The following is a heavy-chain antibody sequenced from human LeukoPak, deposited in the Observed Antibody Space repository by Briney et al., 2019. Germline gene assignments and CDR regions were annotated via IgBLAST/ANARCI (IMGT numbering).Heavy chain of an antibody. CDR1: GFTFSNYW. V-gene: IGHV3-74*01. Sequence: GGSLRLSCAASGFTFSNYWMHWVRQVPGKGLVWVSRGDGGGSSTSYADSVKGRFSISRDNAKSILYLQMNSLRAEDTAVYYCAKAGTGTNMIFDYWGQGTLVTVSS. D-gene: IGHD1-1*01. CDR2: GDGGGSST. CDR3: AKAGTGTNMIFDY. J-gene: IGHJ4*02.